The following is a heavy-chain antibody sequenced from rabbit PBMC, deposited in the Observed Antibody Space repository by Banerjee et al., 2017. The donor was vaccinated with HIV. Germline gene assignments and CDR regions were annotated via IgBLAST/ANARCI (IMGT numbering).Heavy chain of an antibody. CDR1: GFSFSSSYW. J-gene: IGHJ6*01. V-gene: IGHV1S45*01. CDR3: ARDLAGVVGWNFGL. D-gene: IGHD4-1*01. Sequence: QEQLEESGGDLVKPEGSLTLTCTASGFSFSSSYWICWVRQAPGKGLEWIACIYAGSSGGSYYASWAKGRFTISKTSSTAVTLQMTSLTDADTATYFCARDLAGVVGWNFGLWGPGTLVTVS. CDR2: IYAGSSGGS.